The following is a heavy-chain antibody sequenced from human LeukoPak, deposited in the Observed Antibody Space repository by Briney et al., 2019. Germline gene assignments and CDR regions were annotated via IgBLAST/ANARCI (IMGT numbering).Heavy chain of an antibody. CDR3: VQQWLLRGAFDI. CDR2: ISGSGGST. CDR1: GFTFSSYA. J-gene: IGHJ3*02. D-gene: IGHD6-19*01. Sequence: PGGSLRLSCAASGFTFSSYAMSWVRQAPGKGLEWISAISGSGGSTYYADSVKGRFTISRDNSKNTLYLQMNSLRAEDTAVYYCVQQWLLRGAFDIWGQGTMATVSS. V-gene: IGHV3-23*01.